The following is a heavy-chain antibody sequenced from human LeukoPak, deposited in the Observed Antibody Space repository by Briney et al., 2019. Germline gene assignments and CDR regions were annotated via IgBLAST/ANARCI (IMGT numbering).Heavy chain of an antibody. J-gene: IGHJ6*02. Sequence: ASVKVSCTASGYTFTSYDINWVRQATGQGLEWMGWMNPNSGNTGYAQKFQGRVTMTRNTSISTAYMELSSLRSEDAAVYYCARVGESGYYHLYYYYYGMDVWGQGTTVTVSS. V-gene: IGHV1-8*01. CDR3: ARVGESGYYHLYYYYYGMDV. D-gene: IGHD3-3*01. CDR1: GYTFTSYD. CDR2: MNPNSGNT.